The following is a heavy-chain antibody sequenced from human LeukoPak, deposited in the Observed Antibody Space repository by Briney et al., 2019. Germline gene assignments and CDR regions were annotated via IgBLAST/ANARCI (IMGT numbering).Heavy chain of an antibody. V-gene: IGHV4-34*01. CDR3: ATHCDSSGYYLD. D-gene: IGHD3-22*01. CDR2: INHSGST. Sequence: SETLSLTCAVYGGSFSGYYWSWIRQPPGKGLEWIGEINHSGSTNYNPSLKSRVTISVDTSKNQFSLKLSSVTAADTAVYYCATHCDSSGYYLDWGQGTLVTVSS. CDR1: GGSFSGYY. J-gene: IGHJ4*02.